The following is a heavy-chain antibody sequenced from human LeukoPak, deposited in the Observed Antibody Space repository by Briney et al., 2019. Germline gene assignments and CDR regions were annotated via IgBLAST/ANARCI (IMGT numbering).Heavy chain of an antibody. CDR1: GFTFSSYA. Sequence: GGSLRLSCAASGFTFSSYAMSWVRQAPGKGLEWVAVISYDGSNKYYADSVKGRFTISRDNSKNTLYLQMNSLRAEDTAVYYCAKGQQWLARGVAYWGQGTLVTVSS. CDR2: ISYDGSNK. D-gene: IGHD6-19*01. CDR3: AKGQQWLARGVAY. V-gene: IGHV3-30*18. J-gene: IGHJ4*02.